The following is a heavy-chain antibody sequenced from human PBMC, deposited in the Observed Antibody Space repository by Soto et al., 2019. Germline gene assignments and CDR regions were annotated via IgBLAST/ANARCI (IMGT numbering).Heavy chain of an antibody. J-gene: IGHJ6*02. Sequence: EVQLVESGGGLVKPGGSLRLSCAASGFNFNSYTINSVRQAPGKRLEWLSSISSSGYIFSTDSVRGRFTISRDNAKNSVYLQINSLRAEDTAVYFCARDCSGGSCYPGMDVWGQGTTVTVSS. V-gene: IGHV3-21*01. CDR3: ARDCSGGSCYPGMDV. D-gene: IGHD2-15*01. CDR2: ISSSGYI. CDR1: GFNFNSYT.